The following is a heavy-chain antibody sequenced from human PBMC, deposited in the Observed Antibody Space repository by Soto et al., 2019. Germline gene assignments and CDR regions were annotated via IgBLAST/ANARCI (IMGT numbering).Heavy chain of an antibody. CDR3: ARDLAQMYSSSSDWFDP. D-gene: IGHD6-6*01. Sequence: ASVKVSCKASGYTFTSYYMHWVRQAPGQGLEWMGIINPSGGSTSYAQKFQGRVTMTRDTSTSTVYMELSSLRSEDTAVYYCARDLAQMYSSSSDWFDPWGQGTLVTVSS. V-gene: IGHV1-46*03. J-gene: IGHJ5*02. CDR2: INPSGGST. CDR1: GYTFTSYY.